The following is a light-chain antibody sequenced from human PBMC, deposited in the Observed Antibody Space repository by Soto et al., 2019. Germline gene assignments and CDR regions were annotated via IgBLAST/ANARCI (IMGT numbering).Light chain of an antibody. CDR1: SFNIGRNP. Sequence: QSVLTQPPSASGTPGQRVTISCSGSSFNIGRNPVNWYQQFPGTAPKLLIYTNDQRPSGVPDRFSGSKSGTSASLAISGLQSEDKADYYCAAWDDSLNGWVFGGGTKVTVL. CDR2: TND. J-gene: IGLJ3*02. CDR3: AAWDDSLNGWV. V-gene: IGLV1-44*01.